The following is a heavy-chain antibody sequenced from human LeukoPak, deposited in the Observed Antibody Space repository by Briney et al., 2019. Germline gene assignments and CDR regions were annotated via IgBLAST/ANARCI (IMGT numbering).Heavy chain of an antibody. CDR3: AKEDHFAS. CDR2: ITWNSGSI. V-gene: IGHV3-9*01. J-gene: IGHJ4*02. Sequence: GGSLRLSCAASGFTFDGYTMHWVRQAPGKGLEWVSDITWNSGSIYYADSLRGRFTISRANAKNSLYLEMNSPRVEDTALYYCAKEDHFASWGQGTLVTVS. CDR1: GFTFDGYT.